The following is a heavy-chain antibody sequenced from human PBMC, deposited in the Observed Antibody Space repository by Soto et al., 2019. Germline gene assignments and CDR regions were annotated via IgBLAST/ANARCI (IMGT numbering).Heavy chain of an antibody. V-gene: IGHV4-4*07. CDR1: GGSISNYS. CDR2: IYTSGNT. D-gene: IGHD4-17*01. Sequence: PSETLSLTCTVSGGSISNYSWSWIRQPAGKGLEWIGRIYTSGNTNYNPSLKGRVTMSVDMSRNQFSLKLSSVAAADTAVYYCARDYNGDIGRAFDPWGQGTLVTVS. CDR3: ARDYNGDIGRAFDP. J-gene: IGHJ5*02.